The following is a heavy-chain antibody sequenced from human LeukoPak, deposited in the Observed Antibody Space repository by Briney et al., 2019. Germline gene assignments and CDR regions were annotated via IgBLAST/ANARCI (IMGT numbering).Heavy chain of an antibody. D-gene: IGHD3-22*01. Sequence: SSQTLCLTCTVSGDSVSSGGYSWSWIRQPPVKGLEWLGHIYHSGGTSYNPSLKTRVTISVDRSKNQFSLKVSSVTAADTAVYYCARDYYDSSGYFNNWFDPWGQGILVTVSS. J-gene: IGHJ5*02. CDR3: ARDYYDSSGYFNNWFDP. V-gene: IGHV4-30-2*01. CDR2: IYHSGGT. CDR1: GDSVSSGGYS.